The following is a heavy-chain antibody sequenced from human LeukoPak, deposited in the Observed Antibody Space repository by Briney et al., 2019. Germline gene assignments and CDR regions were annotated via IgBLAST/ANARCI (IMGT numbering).Heavy chain of an antibody. J-gene: IGHJ4*02. CDR1: GYSSTSYW. CDR3: ATSYSGYGSYFDY. CDR2: FYPLDSHT. Sequence: GESLQISCQGSGYSSTSYWIAWVRQMPGQGLEWMGIFYPLDSHTRYSPSFEGQVTISADKSISSAYLQWSSLKASDTAMYYCATSYSGYGSYFDYWGQGTLVTVSS. D-gene: IGHD5-12*01. V-gene: IGHV5-51*01.